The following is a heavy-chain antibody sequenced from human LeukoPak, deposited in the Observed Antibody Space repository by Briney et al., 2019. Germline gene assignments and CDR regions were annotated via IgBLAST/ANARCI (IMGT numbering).Heavy chain of an antibody. D-gene: IGHD5-12*01. J-gene: IGHJ4*02. Sequence: GGSLRLSCAASGFTLSSYWMSWVRQAPGKRLEWVANIKQDGSEKYYVDSVKGRFTISRDNAKNSLYLQMNSLRDEDTAVYYCARVGSGYDFPNFDYWGQGTPVTVPS. CDR1: GFTLSSYW. CDR2: IKQDGSEK. CDR3: ARVGSGYDFPNFDY. V-gene: IGHV3-7*01.